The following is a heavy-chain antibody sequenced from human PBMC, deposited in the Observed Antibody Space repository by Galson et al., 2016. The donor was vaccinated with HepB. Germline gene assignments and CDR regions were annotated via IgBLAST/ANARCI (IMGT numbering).Heavy chain of an antibody. J-gene: IGHJ4*02. Sequence: SLRLSCAASGFTFSSYWMHWVRQAPGKGLVWVSRINSDGSTTTYADSVKGRFTISRDNAKNTLYLQMNSLRAEDTALYYCARGEATVVRGATAADRGQGTLVTVSS. CDR1: GFTFSSYW. CDR2: INSDGSTT. CDR3: ARGEATVVRGATAAD. D-gene: IGHD3-10*01. V-gene: IGHV3-74*01.